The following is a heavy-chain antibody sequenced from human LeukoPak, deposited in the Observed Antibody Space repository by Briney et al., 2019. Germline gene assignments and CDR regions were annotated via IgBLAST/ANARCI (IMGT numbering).Heavy chain of an antibody. Sequence: PGGSLRLSCAASGFTFSSYAMSWVRQSPGMGLEWVSLIRDSGLNTYYADSVKGRFTISRDNSKNTLYLEMNSLRAEDSAIYYCAKGAYGSGSYSFDYWGQRTLVTVSS. CDR3: AKGAYGSGSYSFDY. J-gene: IGHJ4*02. CDR1: GFTFSSYA. D-gene: IGHD3-10*01. CDR2: IRDSGLNT. V-gene: IGHV3-23*01.